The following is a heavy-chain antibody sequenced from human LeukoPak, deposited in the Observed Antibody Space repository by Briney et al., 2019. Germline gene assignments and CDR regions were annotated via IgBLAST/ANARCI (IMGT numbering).Heavy chain of an antibody. J-gene: IGHJ4*02. CDR2: IYPGDSDT. CDR3: ARRRDLYSGSYYPFDY. Sequence: GESLKISCKGSGYRFISYWIGWVRQMPGKGLEWMGIIYPGDSDTRYSPSFQGQVTISADKSISTAYLQWSSLKASDTATYYCARRRDLYSGSYYPFDYWGQGTLVTVSS. D-gene: IGHD1-26*01. CDR1: GYRFISYW. V-gene: IGHV5-51*01.